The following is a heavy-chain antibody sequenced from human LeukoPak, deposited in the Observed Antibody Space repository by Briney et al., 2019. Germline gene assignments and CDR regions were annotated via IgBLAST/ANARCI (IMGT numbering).Heavy chain of an antibody. CDR3: AKDKGGGYGNDGFDI. CDR1: GFTVSSSY. CDR2: ISSAGTT. V-gene: IGHV3-66*01. D-gene: IGHD3-16*01. J-gene: IGHJ3*02. Sequence: GGSLRLSCAASGFTVSSSYMSWVRQAPGKGLEWVSIISSAGTTYYADSVKGRFTISRDNSKNTVYLQVNSLRDEDTAVYYCAKDKGGGYGNDGFDIWGRGTMVTVSS.